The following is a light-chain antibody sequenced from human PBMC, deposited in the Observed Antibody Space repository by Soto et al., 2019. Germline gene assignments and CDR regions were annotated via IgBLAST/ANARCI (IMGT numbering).Light chain of an antibody. CDR3: SSYAGSNNWN. CDR1: SSDVGGYNY. V-gene: IGLV2-8*01. Sequence: QSVLTQPPSASGSPGQSVTISCTGTSSDVGGYNYVSWYQQHPGKAPKLMIYEASKRPSGVPDRFSGSKSGNTASLTVSGLQAEDEADYYCSSYAGSNNWNFGTGTKLTVL. J-gene: IGLJ1*01. CDR2: EAS.